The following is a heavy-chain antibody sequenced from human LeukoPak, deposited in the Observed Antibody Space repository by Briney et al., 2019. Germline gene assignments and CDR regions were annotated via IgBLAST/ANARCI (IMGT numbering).Heavy chain of an antibody. CDR1: GYTFTSYG. J-gene: IGHJ3*02. CDR2: ISAYNGNT. V-gene: IGHV1-18*01. D-gene: IGHD3-9*01. CDR3: ATTRPRPFYFEILTGYRPDAFDI. Sequence: ASVKVSCKASGYTFTSYGISWVRQAPGQGLEWMGWISAYNGNTNYAQKLQGRVTMTTDTSTSTAYMELRSLRSDDTAVYYCATTRPRPFYFEILTGYRPDAFDIWGPGTMVTVSS.